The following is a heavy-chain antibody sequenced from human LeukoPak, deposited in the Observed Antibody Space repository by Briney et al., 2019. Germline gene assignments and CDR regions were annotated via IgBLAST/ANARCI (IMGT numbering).Heavy chain of an antibody. D-gene: IGHD6-13*01. J-gene: IGHJ5*02. CDR2: IIPILGIA. CDR1: GGTFSSYA. Sequence: SVKVSCNASGGTFSSYAISWVRQAPGQGLEWMGRIIPILGIANYAQKFQGRVTITADKSTSTAYMELSSLRSEDTAVYYCAGSPPEDSSSLVRRWFDPWGQGTLVAVSS. V-gene: IGHV1-69*04. CDR3: AGSPPEDSSSLVRRWFDP.